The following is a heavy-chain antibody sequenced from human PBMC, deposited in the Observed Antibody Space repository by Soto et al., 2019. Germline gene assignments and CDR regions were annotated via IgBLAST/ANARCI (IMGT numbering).Heavy chain of an antibody. V-gene: IGHV1-2*02. D-gene: IGHD2-15*01. J-gene: IGHJ3*02. CDR3: ARDRRPCSGGSCYAAFDI. CDR2: INPNSGGT. CDR1: GYTFTGYY. Sequence: ASVKVSCKASGYTFTGYYMHWVRQAPGQGLEWMGWINPNSGGTNYAQKFQGRVTMTRDTSISTAYMELSRLRSDDTAAYYCARDRRPCSGGSCYAAFDIWGQGTMVTVSS.